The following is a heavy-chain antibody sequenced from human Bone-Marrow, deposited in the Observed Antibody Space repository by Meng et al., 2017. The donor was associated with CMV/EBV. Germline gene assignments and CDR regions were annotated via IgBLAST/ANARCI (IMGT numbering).Heavy chain of an antibody. CDR3: ARWAGNRDWYFDL. CDR1: GYTFTGYY. CDR2: INPNSGGT. D-gene: IGHD6-19*01. J-gene: IGHJ2*01. V-gene: IGHV1-2*02. Sequence: ASVKVSCKASGYTFTGYYIHWVRQAPGQGLEWMGWINPNSGGTNYAQKFQGRVTMTRDTSISTAYMELSRLRSDDTAVYYCARWAGNRDWYFDLWGRGTLFTVSS.